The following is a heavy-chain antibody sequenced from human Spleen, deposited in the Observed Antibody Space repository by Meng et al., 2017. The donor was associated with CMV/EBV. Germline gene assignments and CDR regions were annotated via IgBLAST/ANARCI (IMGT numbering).Heavy chain of an antibody. Sequence: GESLKISCAASGFTFSSYSMNWVRQAPGRGLEWLAVISYDGSNRYSADSVKGRFTFSRDNSKNTLYMQMNSLRAEDTAVYYCARAQSIAAAFDYWGQGTLVTVSS. CDR1: GFTFSSYS. CDR2: ISYDGSNR. V-gene: IGHV3-30*03. D-gene: IGHD6-6*01. CDR3: ARAQSIAAAFDY. J-gene: IGHJ4*02.